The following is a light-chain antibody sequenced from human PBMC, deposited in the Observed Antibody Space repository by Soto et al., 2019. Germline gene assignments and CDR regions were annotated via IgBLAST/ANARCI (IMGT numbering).Light chain of an antibody. CDR3: AVWDDSLNGWV. V-gene: IGLV1-44*01. Sequence: QSVLTQAPSASGTPGQRVTISCSGSSSNIGSNTVNWYQQLPGTAPKVLIYSNDQRPSGVPDRFSGSKSGTSASLAIGGLQSEGEADYYCAVWDDSLNGWVFGGGTKLTVL. CDR1: SSNIGSNT. CDR2: SND. J-gene: IGLJ3*02.